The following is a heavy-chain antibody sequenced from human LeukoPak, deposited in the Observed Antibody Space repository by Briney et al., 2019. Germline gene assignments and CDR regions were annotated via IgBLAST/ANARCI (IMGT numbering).Heavy chain of an antibody. CDR1: GYTFTSYD. Sequence: GASVKVSCKASGYTFTSYDINWVRQATGQGLEWMGWMNPNSGNTGYAQKFQGRVTMTRNTSISTAYMELSSLRSEDTAVYYCARGPPHYDFWSGYSFFHFLGYGYWGQGTLVTVSS. J-gene: IGHJ4*02. CDR3: ARGPPHYDFWSGYSFFHFLGYGY. D-gene: IGHD3-3*01. V-gene: IGHV1-8*01. CDR2: MNPNSGNT.